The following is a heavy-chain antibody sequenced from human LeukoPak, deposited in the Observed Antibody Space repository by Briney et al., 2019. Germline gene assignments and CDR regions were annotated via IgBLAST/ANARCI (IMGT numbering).Heavy chain of an antibody. J-gene: IGHJ4*02. Sequence: GGSLRLSCAASGFTFSIYAMSWVRQPPGKGLQWVSSITSRGESTWYVDSVKGRFTINRDNSENTLYLQMHSLRAEDTAVYYCARDRPNYYGSDGHYYRRDGDYWGRGTLVSVSS. D-gene: IGHD3-22*01. V-gene: IGHV3-23*01. CDR1: GFTFSIYA. CDR3: ARDRPNYYGSDGHYYRRDGDY. CDR2: ITSRGEST.